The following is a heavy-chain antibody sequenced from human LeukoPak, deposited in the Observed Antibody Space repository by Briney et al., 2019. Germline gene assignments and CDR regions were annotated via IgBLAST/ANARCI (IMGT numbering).Heavy chain of an antibody. Sequence: GGSLRLSCAASGFTFSSYAMTWVRQAPGKGLEWVSTFRSSGGSTYYVDSVKGRFTISRDSSKNTLFLQMNSLRAEDTAVYYCAKYCSGGNCYSGLYWGQGTLVTVSS. D-gene: IGHD2-15*01. J-gene: IGHJ4*02. CDR3: AKYCSGGNCYSGLY. CDR1: GFTFSSYA. V-gene: IGHV3-23*01. CDR2: FRSSGGST.